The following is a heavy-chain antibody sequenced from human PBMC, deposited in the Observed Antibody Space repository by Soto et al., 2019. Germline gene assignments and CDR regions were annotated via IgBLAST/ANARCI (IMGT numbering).Heavy chain of an antibody. CDR3: ARDRTFKDYYYGMDV. J-gene: IGHJ6*02. CDR2: ISSSSSTI. D-gene: IGHD3-16*01. V-gene: IGHV3-48*02. CDR1: GFTFSSYS. Sequence: LRLSCAASGFTFSSYSMNWVRQAPGKGLEWVSYISSSSSTIYYADSVKGRFTISRDNAKNSLYLQMNSLRDEDTAVYYCARDRTFKDYYYGMDVWGQGTTVTVSS.